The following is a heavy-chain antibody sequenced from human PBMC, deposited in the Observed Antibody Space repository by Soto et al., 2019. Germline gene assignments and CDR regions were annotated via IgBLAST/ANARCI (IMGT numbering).Heavy chain of an antibody. CDR2: TIPILVIA. V-gene: IGHV1-69*08. CDR1: GGTFSSYT. CDR3: ARDLSGYYGWGSYTYYFDY. J-gene: IGHJ4*02. D-gene: IGHD3-10*01. Sequence: QVQLVQSGAEVKKPGSSVKVSCKASGGTFSSYTISWVRQAPGQGLEWMGRTIPILVIANYAQKFQGRLPIPAVKSTSAVYGALTGLRSEDKDEYYCARDLSGYYGWGSYTYYFDYLGQGTLVTVSS.